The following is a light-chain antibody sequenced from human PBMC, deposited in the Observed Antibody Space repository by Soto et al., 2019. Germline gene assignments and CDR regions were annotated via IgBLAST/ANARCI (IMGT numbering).Light chain of an antibody. CDR1: QTVNTW. CDR2: DAS. V-gene: IGKV1-5*01. J-gene: IGKJ4*01. Sequence: DIHLTQSPSTLSASVGERFTITCLASQTVNTWLAWYQHKPGKAPKLLIYDASVLETGVPSRFSGFSSGTEFTLTISSLQPDDFATYFCQKYNSYSQEGLTFGGGTKVDI. CDR3: QKYNSYSQEGLT.